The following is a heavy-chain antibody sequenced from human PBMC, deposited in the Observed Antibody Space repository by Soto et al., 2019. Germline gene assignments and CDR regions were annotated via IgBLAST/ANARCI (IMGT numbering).Heavy chain of an antibody. J-gene: IGHJ4*02. CDR1: GGSFSGYY. D-gene: IGHD6-13*01. V-gene: IGHV4-34*01. CDR3: ARAHRLYSSSWYLDH. Sequence: SETLSLTCAVYGGSFSGYYWSWIRQPPGKGLEWIGEINHSGSTNYNPSLKSRVTISVDTSKNQFSLKLSSVTAADTAVYYCARAHRLYSSSWYLDHWGQGTLVTVSS. CDR2: INHSGST.